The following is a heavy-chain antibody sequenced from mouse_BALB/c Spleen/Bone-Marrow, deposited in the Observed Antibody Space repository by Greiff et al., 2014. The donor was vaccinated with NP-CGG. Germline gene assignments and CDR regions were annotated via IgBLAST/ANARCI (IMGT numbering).Heavy chain of an antibody. Sequence: EVKVVESGGGLVQPGGSLKLPCAASGFTFGNYAMSWVRQTPDKRLELVATINSNGGSTYYPDSVKGRFTISRDNARNTLYLQMSSLKSEDTAMYYCARVAYYNVYFDYWGQGTTLTVSS. CDR3: ARVAYYNVYFDY. CDR2: INSNGGST. V-gene: IGHV5-6-3*01. J-gene: IGHJ2*01. CDR1: GFTFGNYA. D-gene: IGHD2-12*01.